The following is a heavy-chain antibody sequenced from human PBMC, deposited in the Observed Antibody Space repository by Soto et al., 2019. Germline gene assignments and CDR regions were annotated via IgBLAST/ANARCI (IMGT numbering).Heavy chain of an antibody. Sequence: QVQLVQSGAEVTKPGASVKVSCKTSGYTFNSFAIHWVRQAPGQGLEWMAWINPGDGYTRLLQKFQGRVTITRDTSATTACMELNSLTSEDTAVYYCAVGGGGTRYWGQGTLVTVSS. CDR1: GYTFNSFA. CDR3: AVGGGGTRY. J-gene: IGHJ4*02. V-gene: IGHV1-3*01. CDR2: INPGDGYT. D-gene: IGHD2-15*01.